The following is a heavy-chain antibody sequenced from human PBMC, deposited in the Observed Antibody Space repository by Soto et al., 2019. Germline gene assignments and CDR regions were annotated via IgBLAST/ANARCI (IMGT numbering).Heavy chain of an antibody. J-gene: IGHJ5*02. Sequence: QVQLQQWGAGLLKPSETLSLTCAVYGGSFSGYYWSWIRQPPGKGLEWIGEINHSGSTNYNPSLKSRVTISVDTSKNQFSLKLSSVTAADTAVYYCARGGGGSSSPDWFDPWGQGTLVTVSS. D-gene: IGHD6-6*01. CDR1: GGSFSGYY. CDR3: ARGGGGSSSPDWFDP. CDR2: INHSGST. V-gene: IGHV4-34*01.